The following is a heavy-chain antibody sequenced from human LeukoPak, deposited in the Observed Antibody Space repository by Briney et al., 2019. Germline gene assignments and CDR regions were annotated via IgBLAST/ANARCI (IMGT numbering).Heavy chain of an antibody. CDR2: IYSGGST. CDR1: GFTVSNNY. CDR3: AREITTDLSDDYFHYMDV. V-gene: IGHV3-66*01. D-gene: IGHD3-16*02. J-gene: IGHJ6*03. Sequence: GGSLRLSCAASGFTVSNNYITWVRQAPGKGLEWVSVIYSGGSTYYADSVKGRFTISRDNSKNTLYLQMNSLRAEDTAVYYCAREITTDLSDDYFHYMDVWGKGTTVTVSS.